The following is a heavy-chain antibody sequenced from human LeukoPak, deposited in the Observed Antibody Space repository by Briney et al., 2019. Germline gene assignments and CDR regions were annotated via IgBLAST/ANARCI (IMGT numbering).Heavy chain of an antibody. D-gene: IGHD3-3*01. CDR3: AKTFGVVKEQAHAFDI. J-gene: IGHJ3*02. CDR1: GFTFSSYG. CDR2: IRYDGSNK. Sequence: GSLRLSCAASGFTFSSYGMHWVRQAPGKGLEWVAFIRYDGSNKYYADSVEGRFTIPRDNSKNTLYLQMNSLRAEDTAVYYCAKTFGVVKEQAHAFDIWGQGTMVTVSS. V-gene: IGHV3-30*02.